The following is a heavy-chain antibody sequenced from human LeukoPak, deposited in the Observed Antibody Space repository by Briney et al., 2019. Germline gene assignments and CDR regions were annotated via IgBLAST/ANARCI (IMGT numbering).Heavy chain of an antibody. CDR3: ARNHRSLYYYYYGMDV. CDR2: INHSGST. CDR1: GGSFSGYY. V-gene: IGHV4-34*01. D-gene: IGHD1-14*01. Sequence: PSETLSLTCAVYGGSFSGYYWSWIRQPPGKGLEWIGEINHSGSTNYNPSLKSRVTISVDTSKNQFSLKLSSVTAADTAVYYCARNHRSLYYYYYGMDVWGQGTTVTVSS. J-gene: IGHJ6*02.